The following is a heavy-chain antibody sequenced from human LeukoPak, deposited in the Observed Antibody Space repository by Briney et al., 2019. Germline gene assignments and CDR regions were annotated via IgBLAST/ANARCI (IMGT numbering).Heavy chain of an antibody. Sequence: SVRVSCKASGGTFSSYAISWVRQAPGQGLEWMGGIIPIFGTANYAQKFQGRVTITTDESTSTAYMELSSLRSEDTAVYYCAKDKGYYYGSGSSYNWFDPWGQGTLVTVSS. J-gene: IGHJ5*02. CDR2: IIPIFGTA. CDR1: GGTFSSYA. CDR3: AKDKGYYYGSGSSYNWFDP. V-gene: IGHV1-69*05. D-gene: IGHD3-10*01.